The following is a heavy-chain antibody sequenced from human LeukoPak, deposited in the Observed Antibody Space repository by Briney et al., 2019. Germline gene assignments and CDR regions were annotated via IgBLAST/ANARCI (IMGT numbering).Heavy chain of an antibody. CDR3: ARVLSPFERPVPD. CDR2: LYISGSINT. J-gene: IGHJ4*02. D-gene: IGHD2-15*01. CDR1: GDSISSSF. V-gene: IGHV4-4*07. Sequence: KPSETLSLTCTVSGDSISSSFWTWIRHPAGKGLEWIGQLYISGSINTNYNPSLKSRVTMSVDMAKNQFSLQLASVTAADTAVYYCARVLSPFERPVPDWGQGTLVTVPS.